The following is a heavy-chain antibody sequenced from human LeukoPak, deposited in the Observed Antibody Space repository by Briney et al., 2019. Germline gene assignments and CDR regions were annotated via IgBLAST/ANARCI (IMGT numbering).Heavy chain of an antibody. J-gene: IGHJ6*03. Sequence: SETLSLTCTVSGGSISSYYWSWIRQPPGKGLEWIGYIYYSGSTNYNPSLKSRVTISVDTSKNQFSLKLSSVTAADTAVYYCARGSLSGYYYMDVWGKGTTVTVSS. CDR1: GGSISSYY. CDR2: IYYSGST. CDR3: ARGSLSGYYYMDV. D-gene: IGHD3-10*01. V-gene: IGHV4-59*01.